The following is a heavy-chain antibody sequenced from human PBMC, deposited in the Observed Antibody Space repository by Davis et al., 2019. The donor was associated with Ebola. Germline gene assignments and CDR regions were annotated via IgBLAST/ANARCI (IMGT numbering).Heavy chain of an antibody. CDR1: GGTFSSYA. D-gene: IGHD6-19*01. Sequence: ASVKVSCKASGGTFSSYAISWVRQAPGQGLQWMGWINMNTGSPTYAQDFTGRFVFSVDTSVSTAYLQISSLKAEDTAVYYCATGLSGWTDFWGQGTLVTVSS. CDR3: ATGLSGWTDF. V-gene: IGHV7-4-1*02. J-gene: IGHJ4*02. CDR2: INMNTGSP.